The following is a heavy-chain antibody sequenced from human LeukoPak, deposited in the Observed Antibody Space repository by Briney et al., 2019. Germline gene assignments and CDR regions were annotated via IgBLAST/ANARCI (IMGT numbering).Heavy chain of an antibody. CDR3: ARLSVWFGEFGY. J-gene: IGHJ4*02. CDR1: GGSISSSWYY. V-gene: IGHV4-39*01. CDR2: RTSSGST. D-gene: IGHD3-10*01. Sequence: NPSETLSLTCTVSGGSISSSWYYWGWIRQPPGKGWEWVGSRTSSGSTYYDPSLNTRVTICVDTSKNQYPLKLSSVTAADTAVYYCARLSVWFGEFGYWGQGTLVTVSS.